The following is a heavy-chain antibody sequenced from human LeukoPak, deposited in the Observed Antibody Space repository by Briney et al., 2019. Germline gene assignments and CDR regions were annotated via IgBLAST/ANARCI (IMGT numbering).Heavy chain of an antibody. CDR2: IYYSGST. CDR3: ARGTILNWFDP. Sequence: SQTLSLTCTVSGGSISSYYWSWIRQPPGKGLEWIGYIYYSGSTNYNPSLKSRVTISVDTSKNQFSLKLSSVTAADTAVYYCARGTILNWFDPWGQGTLVTVSS. V-gene: IGHV4-59*01. J-gene: IGHJ5*02. D-gene: IGHD3-3*01. CDR1: GGSISSYY.